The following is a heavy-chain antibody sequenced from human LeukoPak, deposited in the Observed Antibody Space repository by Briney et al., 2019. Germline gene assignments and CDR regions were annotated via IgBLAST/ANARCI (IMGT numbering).Heavy chain of an antibody. Sequence: SVKVSCKASGGTFSSYAIRWVRQAPGQGLEWMGGIIPIFGTANYAQKFQGRVTITADESTSTAYMELSSLRSEDTAVYYCASPVYSEMDVWGQGTTVTVSS. CDR2: IIPIFGTA. D-gene: IGHD2-21*01. J-gene: IGHJ6*02. CDR3: ASPVYSEMDV. V-gene: IGHV1-69*13. CDR1: GGTFSSYA.